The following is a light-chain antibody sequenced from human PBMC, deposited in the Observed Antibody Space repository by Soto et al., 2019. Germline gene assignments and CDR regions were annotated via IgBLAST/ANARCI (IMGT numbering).Light chain of an antibody. CDR2: GAS. CDR1: QSVSRY. CDR3: QQYNNWPPWT. V-gene: IGKV3-15*01. J-gene: IGKJ1*01. Sequence: EIVLTQSPDTLSLSPGESATLSCRASQSVSRYLAWYQQKPGQTPRLLIYGASTRATGIPARFSGSGSGTEFTLTISSLQSEDFAVYYCQQYNNWPPWTFGQGTKVEIK.